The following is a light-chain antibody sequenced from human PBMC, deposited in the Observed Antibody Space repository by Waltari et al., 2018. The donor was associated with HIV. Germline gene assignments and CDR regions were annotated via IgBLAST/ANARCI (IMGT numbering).Light chain of an antibody. CDR3: CSFAGPYSWV. CDR2: DGT. J-gene: IGLJ3*02. CDR1: TSNIGNTKY. V-gene: IGLV2-11*01. Sequence: QSALTQPRSVSGSPGQSVTISCTGSTSNIGNTKYVSWYQHNPGKVPQLIIYDGTKRPAGVPDRISGSTAGNTASLTISGLQAEDEADYYGCSFAGPYSWVFGEGTKLTVL.